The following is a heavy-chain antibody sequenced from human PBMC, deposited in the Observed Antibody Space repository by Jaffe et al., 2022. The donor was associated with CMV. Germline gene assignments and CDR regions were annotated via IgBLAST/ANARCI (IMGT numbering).Heavy chain of an antibody. CDR2: ISITSGYR. CDR3: ASASGYYFESDGFYQPLGY. D-gene: IGHD3-22*01. J-gene: IGHJ4*02. Sequence: QLVESGGGLVKPGGSLSLSCAVSGLTFSNYNMHWVRQTPGKGLEWVSFISITSGYRHYADSVEGRFTVSRDNAKDSLYLQMNSLRAEDTGVYYCASASGYYFESDGFYQPLGYWGRGTLVTVSS. V-gene: IGHV3-21*02. CDR1: GLTFSNYN.